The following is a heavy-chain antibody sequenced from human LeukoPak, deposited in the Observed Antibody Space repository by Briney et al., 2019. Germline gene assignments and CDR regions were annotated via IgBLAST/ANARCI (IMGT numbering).Heavy chain of an antibody. J-gene: IGHJ3*02. V-gene: IGHV3-33*01. CDR1: GFTFSSYG. D-gene: IGHD3-10*01. CDR3: ARGGRWFGELLFDAFDI. Sequence: GNSLRLSCVASGFTFSSYGMHWVRQAPGKGLEWVAVIWYDGSNDYYADSVEGRFTVSRDNSMDTLYLQMNSLRPEDTAVYYCARGGRWFGELLFDAFDIWGQGTVVTVSS. CDR2: IWYDGSND.